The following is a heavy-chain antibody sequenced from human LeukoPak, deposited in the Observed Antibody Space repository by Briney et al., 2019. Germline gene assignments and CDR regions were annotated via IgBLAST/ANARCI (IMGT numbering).Heavy chain of an antibody. D-gene: IGHD3-22*01. CDR3: ARVASSGYFNYFDY. J-gene: IGHJ4*02. CDR1: GGSISSYY. CDR2: IYYSGST. Sequence: PSETLSLTCTVSGGSISSYYWSWIRQPPGKGLEWIGYIYYSGSTNYNPSLKSRVTISVDTSKNQFSLKLSSVTAADTAVYYCARVASSGYFNYFDYWGQGTLVTVSS. V-gene: IGHV4-59*01.